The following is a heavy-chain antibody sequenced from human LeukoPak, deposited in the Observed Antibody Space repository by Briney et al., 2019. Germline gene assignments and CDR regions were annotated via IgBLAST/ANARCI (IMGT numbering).Heavy chain of an antibody. V-gene: IGHV3-30-3*01. CDR2: ISYDGNNK. D-gene: IGHD5-18*01. Sequence: GGSLRLSCAASGFTFSSYAMHWVRQAPGKGLEWVAVISYDGNNKYYADSVKGRFTISRDNSKNTLYLQMNSLRAEDTAVYYCAKGRGYSYGGSVLDYWGQGTLVTVSS. J-gene: IGHJ4*02. CDR3: AKGRGYSYGGSVLDY. CDR1: GFTFSSYA.